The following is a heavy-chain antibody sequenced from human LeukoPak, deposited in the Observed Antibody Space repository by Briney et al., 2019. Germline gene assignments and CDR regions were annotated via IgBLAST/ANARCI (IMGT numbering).Heavy chain of an antibody. V-gene: IGHV3-74*01. Sequence: GGSLRLSCAASGFTFSSYWMHWVRQAPGKGLVWVSRINSDGSSTSNADSVKGRFTITRDNAKNSLYLQMNSLRAEDTAVYYCARGGIAAAVDYWGQGTLVTVSS. CDR3: ARGGIAAAVDY. J-gene: IGHJ4*02. CDR2: INSDGSST. CDR1: GFTFSSYW. D-gene: IGHD6-13*01.